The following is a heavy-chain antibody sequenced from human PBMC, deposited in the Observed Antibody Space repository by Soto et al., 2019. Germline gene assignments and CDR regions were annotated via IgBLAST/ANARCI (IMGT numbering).Heavy chain of an antibody. V-gene: IGHV3-33*01. J-gene: IGHJ6*02. D-gene: IGHD2-15*01. CDR2: IWYDGSNK. CDR3: ARDRVVVAARSSANHDYGMDV. Sequence: GGSLRLSCAASGFTFSSYGMHWVRQAPGKGLEWVAVIWYDGSNKYYADSVKGRFTISRDNSKNTLYLQMNSLRAEDTAVYYCARDRVVVAARSSANHDYGMDVWGQGTTVTVSS. CDR1: GFTFSSYG.